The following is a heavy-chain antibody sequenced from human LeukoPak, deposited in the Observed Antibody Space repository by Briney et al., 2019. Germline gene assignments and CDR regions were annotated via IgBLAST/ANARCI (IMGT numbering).Heavy chain of an antibody. D-gene: IGHD5-18*01. V-gene: IGHV5-10-1*01. J-gene: IGHJ4*02. Sequence: GESLKISCKGSEYRFNSYWISWVRQMPGKGLEWMGRIDPSDSYTNYSPSFQGHVNISADKSISTVYLQWSSLKASDSAMYYCARVLGYSYGWNYWGQGTLVTVSS. CDR3: ARVLGYSYGWNY. CDR2: IDPSDSYT. CDR1: EYRFNSYW.